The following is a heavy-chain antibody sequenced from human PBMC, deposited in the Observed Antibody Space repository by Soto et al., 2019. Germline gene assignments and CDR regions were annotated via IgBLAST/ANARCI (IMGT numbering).Heavy chain of an antibody. J-gene: IGHJ4*02. CDR2: INTCNGDT. D-gene: IGHD2-2*01. V-gene: IGHV1-3*04. CDR1: GYTFTSYA. Sequence: QVQLVQSGAEVKKPGASENVSCKASGYTFTSYAMHWVRQAPGQRLEWMGWINTCNGDTKYSQKFQGRVTITRDTSASPAYMELSSLRSEDTAVYSCASWAFYCSSSSCNPPLDYGGQGTVVTVAS. CDR3: ASWAFYCSSSSCNPPLDY.